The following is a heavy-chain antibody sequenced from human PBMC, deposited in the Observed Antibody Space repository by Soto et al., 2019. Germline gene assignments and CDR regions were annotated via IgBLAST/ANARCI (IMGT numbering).Heavy chain of an antibody. D-gene: IGHD3-10*01. J-gene: IGHJ3*02. CDR2: ISSSSSYI. V-gene: IGHV3-21*01. CDR3: ALPGSGSSSNVPDAFYI. Sequence: EVQLVESGGGLVKPGGSLRLSCAASGFTFSSYSMNWVRQAPGKGLEWVSSISSSSSYIYYADSVKGRFTISRDNAKNSLYLQMNSLRAEDTAVYRSALPGSGSSSNVPDAFYIWGQGTMVTVSS. CDR1: GFTFSSYS.